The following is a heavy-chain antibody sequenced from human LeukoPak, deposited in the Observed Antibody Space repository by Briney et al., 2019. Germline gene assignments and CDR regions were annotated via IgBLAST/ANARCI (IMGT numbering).Heavy chain of an antibody. V-gene: IGHV3-21*01. D-gene: IGHD4-11*01. J-gene: IGHJ3*02. Sequence: GGSLRLSCAASRFTFSSYSMNWVRQAPGKGLEWVSSISSSSSYIYYADSVKGRFTISRDNAKNSLYLQMNSLRAEDTAVYYCAREYSNYGSSFDIWGQGTMVTVSS. CDR1: RFTFSSYS. CDR2: ISSSSSYI. CDR3: AREYSNYGSSFDI.